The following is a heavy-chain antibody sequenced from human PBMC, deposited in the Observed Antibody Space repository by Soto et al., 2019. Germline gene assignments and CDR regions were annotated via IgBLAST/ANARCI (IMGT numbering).Heavy chain of an antibody. CDR1: GFSLSTSGVG. CDR3: AHFSREFHLILSHYWFDY. CDR2: IYWDDDK. Sequence: QITLKESGPTLVKPTQTLTLTCTFSGFSLSTSGVGVGWIRQPPGKALEWLALIYWDDDKRYSPSLKTRLTITKETSKTQVVLTMSDMYAVTTATYCGAHFSREFHLILSHYWFDYWGQGTLVTVSS. V-gene: IGHV2-5*02. D-gene: IGHD3-10*01. J-gene: IGHJ4*02.